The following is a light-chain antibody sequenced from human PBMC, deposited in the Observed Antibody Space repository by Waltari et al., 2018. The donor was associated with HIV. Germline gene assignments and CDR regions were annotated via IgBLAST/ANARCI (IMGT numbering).Light chain of an antibody. J-gene: IGLJ3*02. CDR2: NDN. V-gene: IGLV1-44*01. Sequence: QSVLPQSPSASGMSGQGVTISCSGCSADIGTNTVHWYQQLPGTAPKLLISNDNHRPSGVPDRFSGSKSGTSASLAISGLQFEDEADYYCAAWDGGLRGWVFGGGTKLTVL. CDR1: SADIGTNT. CDR3: AAWDGGLRGWV.